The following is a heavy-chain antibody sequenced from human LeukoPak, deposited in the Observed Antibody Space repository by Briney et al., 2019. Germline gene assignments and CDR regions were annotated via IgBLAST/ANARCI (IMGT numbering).Heavy chain of an antibody. CDR3: SRLPDP. J-gene: IGHJ5*02. Sequence: SETLSLTCAVYGGSFSGYYWSWIRQPPGKGLEWIGEINHSGSTNYNPSLKSRVTISVDTSKNQFSLKLSSVTAADTAVFYCSRLPDPWGQGTLVTVSS. CDR1: GGSFSGYY. CDR2: INHSGST. V-gene: IGHV4-34*01.